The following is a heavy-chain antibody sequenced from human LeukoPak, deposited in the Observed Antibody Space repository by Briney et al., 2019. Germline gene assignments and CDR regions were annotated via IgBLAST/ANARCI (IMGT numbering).Heavy chain of an antibody. CDR2: IIPIFGTA. V-gene: IGHV1-69*05. CDR1: GGTLSSYA. J-gene: IGHJ4*02. D-gene: IGHD4-17*01. CDR3: ARDSNGDYGFDY. Sequence: SVKVSCKASGGTLSSYAISWVRQAPGQGLEWMGGIIPIFGTANYAQKFQGRVTITTDESTSTAYMELSRLRSEDTAVYYCARDSNGDYGFDYWGQGTLVTVSS.